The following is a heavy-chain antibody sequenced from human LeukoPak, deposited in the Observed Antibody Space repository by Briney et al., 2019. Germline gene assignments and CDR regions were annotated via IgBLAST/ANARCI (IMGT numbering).Heavy chain of an antibody. V-gene: IGHV1-2*02. CDR2: INPNTGGT. CDR3: ARDSRSWFFDY. D-gene: IGHD6-13*01. CDR1: GYTFTSYG. J-gene: IGHJ4*02. Sequence: ASVKVSCKASGYTFTSYGISWVRQAPGQGLEWMGWINPNTGGTNYVQKFQGRVTMTRDTSISTVYLELSRLRSDDTALYYCARDSRSWFFDYWGQGTLVTVSS.